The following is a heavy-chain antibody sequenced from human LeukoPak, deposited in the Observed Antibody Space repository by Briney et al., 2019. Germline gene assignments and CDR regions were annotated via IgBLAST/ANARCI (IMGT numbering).Heavy chain of an antibody. D-gene: IGHD3-10*01. CDR1: GGSVSSGNW. CDR2: IYHNGTT. Sequence: SETLSLTCAVSGGSVSSGNWWPWVRQPPGKGLEWIGEIYHNGTTNYNPSLKSRVTISLDKSKNQFSLKLTSVTAADSAGYHDASALILRGEGGEHYYYGMDVWGQGTTVTVSS. J-gene: IGHJ6*02. CDR3: ASALILRGEGGEHYYYGMDV. V-gene: IGHV4-4*02.